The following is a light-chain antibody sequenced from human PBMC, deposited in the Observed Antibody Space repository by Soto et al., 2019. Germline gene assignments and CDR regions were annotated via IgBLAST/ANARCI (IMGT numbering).Light chain of an antibody. J-gene: IGKJ5*01. Sequence: IVLTQSPATLSLSPGEKATLSCRASQSVTHYLAWYQHKPGQAPRLLIYDASSRATGIPARFSGSGSGTDFTLTISSLEPEDFAVYYCQQRSNWPRITFGQGTPLDIK. V-gene: IGKV3-11*01. CDR2: DAS. CDR1: QSVTHY. CDR3: QQRSNWPRIT.